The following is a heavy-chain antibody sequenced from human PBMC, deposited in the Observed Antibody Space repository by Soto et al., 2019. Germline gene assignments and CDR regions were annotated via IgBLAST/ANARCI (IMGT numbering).Heavy chain of an antibody. V-gene: IGHV4-34*01. CDR1: GGSFSGYY. Sequence: QVQLQQWGAGLLKPSETLSLTCAVYGGSFSGYYWSSIRQPPGKGLEWIGEINHSGSTNYNPSLKSRVTISVDTSKNQFSLKLSSVTAADTAVYYCARGQRYFDWLLWAFDYWGQGTLVTVSS. CDR2: INHSGST. CDR3: ARGQRYFDWLLWAFDY. D-gene: IGHD3-9*01. J-gene: IGHJ4*02.